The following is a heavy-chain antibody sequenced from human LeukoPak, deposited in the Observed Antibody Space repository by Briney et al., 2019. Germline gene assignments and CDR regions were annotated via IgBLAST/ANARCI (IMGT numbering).Heavy chain of an antibody. Sequence: PGGSLRLSCAASGFTFSNYATSWVRQAPGKGLEWVSSISVSDDSTYYADSVKGRFTISRDNSKNTLYLQTNSLRAEDTAVYYCATTLDRVGDTARLDYWGQGTRVTVSS. D-gene: IGHD1-26*01. CDR1: GFTFSNYA. V-gene: IGHV3-23*01. CDR2: ISVSDDST. CDR3: ATTLDRVGDTARLDY. J-gene: IGHJ4*02.